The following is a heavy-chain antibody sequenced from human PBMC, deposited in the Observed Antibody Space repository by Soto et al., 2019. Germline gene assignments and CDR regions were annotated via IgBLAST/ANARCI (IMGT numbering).Heavy chain of an antibody. Sequence: ASVKVSCKASGGTFSSYAISWVRQAPGQGLEWMGGIIPIFGTANYAQKFQGRVTITADESTSTAYMELSRLRSDDTAVYYCARDSCSGGSCYPGNWFDPWGQGTLVTVSS. D-gene: IGHD2-15*01. J-gene: IGHJ5*02. V-gene: IGHV1-69*13. CDR3: ARDSCSGGSCYPGNWFDP. CDR1: GGTFSSYA. CDR2: IIPIFGTA.